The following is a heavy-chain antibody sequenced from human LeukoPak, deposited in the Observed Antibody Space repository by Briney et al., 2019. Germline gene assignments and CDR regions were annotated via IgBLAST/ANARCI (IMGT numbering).Heavy chain of an antibody. CDR1: GFTFSNYC. D-gene: IGHD6-19*01. V-gene: IGHV3-7*01. Sequence: GGSLRLSCAESGFTFSNYCMSWVRQAPGKGLEWVANIKQDGSEKNYVDSVKGRFTISRDNAKNSLYLQMNSLRVEDTAVYYCARLEQWLTPCWGQGTLVTVSS. CDR2: IKQDGSEK. CDR3: ARLEQWLTPC. J-gene: IGHJ4*02.